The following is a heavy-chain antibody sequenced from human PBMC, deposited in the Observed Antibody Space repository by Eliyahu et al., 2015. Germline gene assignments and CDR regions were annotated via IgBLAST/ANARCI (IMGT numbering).Heavy chain of an antibody. D-gene: IGHD2-21*01. V-gene: IGHV3-30*18. CDR3: AKDFGSYVKADYFDY. Sequence: QVELVESGGGVVQPGGSLXLACAAXGFTFXTYGIHWARQAPGKGXEXVAFISYDGATEYYVDSVKGRFXISRDNSKNTLYLQMNSLRAEDTAVYYCAKDFGSYVKADYFDYWGQGTLVTVSS. CDR2: ISYDGATE. CDR1: GFTFXTYG. J-gene: IGHJ4*02.